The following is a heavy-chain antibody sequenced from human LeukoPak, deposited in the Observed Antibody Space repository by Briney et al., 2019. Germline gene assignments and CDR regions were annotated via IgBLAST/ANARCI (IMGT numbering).Heavy chain of an antibody. CDR2: ISSDESSE. D-gene: IGHD2-8*02. V-gene: IGHV3-30*04. CDR1: GFPFSTYS. J-gene: IGHJ4*02. Sequence: GGSLRLSCAASGFPFSTYSMHWVRQAPGKGLEWVAVISSDESSENYADSVEGRFTISRDNSENTLYLQMNTLRAEDTAVYYCAREKYCTATDCLHGRFYFDYWGREPWSPSPQ. CDR3: AREKYCTATDCLHGRFYFDY.